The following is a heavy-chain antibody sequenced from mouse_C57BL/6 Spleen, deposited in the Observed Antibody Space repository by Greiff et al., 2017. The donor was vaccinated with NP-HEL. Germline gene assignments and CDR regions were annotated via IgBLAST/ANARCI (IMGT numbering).Heavy chain of an antibody. CDR2: INPSSGYT. V-gene: IGHV1-4*01. CDR3: ARSVSSSGYMAWFAY. Sequence: QVQLQQSGAELARPGASVKMSCKASGYTFTSYTMHWVKQRPGQGLEWIGYINPSSGYTKYNQKFKDKATLTADKSSSTAYMQLSSLTSEDSAVYYCARSVSSSGYMAWFAYWGQGTLVTVSA. D-gene: IGHD3-2*02. J-gene: IGHJ3*01. CDR1: GYTFTSYT.